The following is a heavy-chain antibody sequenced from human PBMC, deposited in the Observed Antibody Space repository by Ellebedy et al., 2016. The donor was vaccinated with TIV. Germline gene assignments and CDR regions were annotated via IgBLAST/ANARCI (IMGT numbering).Heavy chain of an antibody. Sequence: GGSLRLXCAASGFTFSSYGMHWVRQAPGKGLEWVAVIWYDGSNKYYADSVKGRFTISRDNSKNTLYLQMNSLRAEDTAVYYCAKANGYSYGTHDYWGQGTLVTVSS. V-gene: IGHV3-33*06. CDR1: GFTFSSYG. CDR3: AKANGYSYGTHDY. J-gene: IGHJ4*02. D-gene: IGHD5-18*01. CDR2: IWYDGSNK.